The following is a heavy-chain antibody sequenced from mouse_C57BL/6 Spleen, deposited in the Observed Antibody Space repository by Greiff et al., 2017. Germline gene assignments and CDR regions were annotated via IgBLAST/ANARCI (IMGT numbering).Heavy chain of an antibody. J-gene: IGHJ4*01. CDR3: ARHGGYDGHYYAMDY. Sequence: EVHLVESGGGLVKPGGSLKLSCAASGFTFSSYTMSWVRQTPEKRLEWVATISGGGGNTYYPDSVKGRFTISRDNAKNTLYLQMSSLRSEDTALYYCARHGGYDGHYYAMDYWGQGTSVTVSS. D-gene: IGHD2-2*01. CDR2: ISGGGGNT. CDR1: GFTFSSYT. V-gene: IGHV5-9*01.